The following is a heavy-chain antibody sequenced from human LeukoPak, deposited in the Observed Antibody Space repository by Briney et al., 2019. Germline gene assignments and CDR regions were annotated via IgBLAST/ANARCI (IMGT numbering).Heavy chain of an antibody. V-gene: IGHV1-8*01. Sequence: ASVKVSCKASGYTFTSYDINWVRQATGQGLEWMGWMNPNSGNTGYAQKFQGRVTMTRNTTISTAYMELSSLRSEDTAVYYCAREVAVALYYYYGMDVWGQGTTVTVSS. CDR3: AREVAVALYYYYGMDV. D-gene: IGHD6-19*01. CDR1: GYTFTSYD. J-gene: IGHJ6*02. CDR2: MNPNSGNT.